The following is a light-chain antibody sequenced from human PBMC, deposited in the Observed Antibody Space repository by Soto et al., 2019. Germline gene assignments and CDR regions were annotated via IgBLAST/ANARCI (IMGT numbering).Light chain of an antibody. CDR3: AVWDDSLRGWV. CDR2: TND. Sequence: QPVLTRPPSASGTPGQRVTISCSGRFSNIGSNYVYWYQQLPGTAPKLLIFTNDQRTSGVPGRFSGSKSGTSASLAISGLRSEDEADYYCAVWDDSLRGWVFGGGTQLTVL. V-gene: IGLV1-47*02. CDR1: FSNIGSNY. J-gene: IGLJ3*02.